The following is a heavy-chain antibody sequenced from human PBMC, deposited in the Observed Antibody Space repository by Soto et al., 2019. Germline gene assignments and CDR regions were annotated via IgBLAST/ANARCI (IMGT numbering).Heavy chain of an antibody. CDR2: IGGGGDPT. J-gene: IGHJ4*02. V-gene: IGHV3-23*01. D-gene: IGHD3-10*01. CDR1: GLTFNNYA. Sequence: EVQLLESGGGLVQPGGSLRLSCAASGLTFNNYAITWFRRAPGRGLDWVSVIGGGGDPTSYADSVKARFTVSRDGSKNTLYLQMSSLRAEDTALYYCAKGRGGSGSLTPRVDFWGQGTLVTVSS. CDR3: AKGRGGSGSLTPRVDF.